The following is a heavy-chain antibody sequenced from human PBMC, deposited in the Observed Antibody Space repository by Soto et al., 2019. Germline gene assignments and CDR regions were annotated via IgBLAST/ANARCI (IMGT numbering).Heavy chain of an antibody. J-gene: IGHJ4*02. Sequence: GGCLRLSCAASGFTFSNAWMSWVRQAPGKGLEWVGRIKSKTDGGTTDYAAPVKGRFTISRDDSKNTLYLQMNSLKTDGTAVYYCTTDLGIVGAIDYWGQGTLVTVSS. CDR3: TTDLGIVGAIDY. D-gene: IGHD1-26*01. CDR2: IKSKTDGGTT. V-gene: IGHV3-15*01. CDR1: GFTFSNAW.